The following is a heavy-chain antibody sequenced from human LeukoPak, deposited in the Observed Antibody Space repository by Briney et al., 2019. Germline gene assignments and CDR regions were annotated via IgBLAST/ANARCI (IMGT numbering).Heavy chain of an antibody. D-gene: IGHD3-9*01. CDR1: GFSISSYY. Sequence: SETLSLTCTVSGFSISSYYWSWLRQPPGKGLEWVGYIYYSGSTNYNPSLKSRVTISVDTSKNQFSLKLSSVTAADTAVYYCARDSNPLRYFDWLPDYYYYGMDVWGKGTTVTVSS. CDR2: IYYSGST. J-gene: IGHJ6*04. V-gene: IGHV4-59*01. CDR3: ARDSNPLRYFDWLPDYYYYGMDV.